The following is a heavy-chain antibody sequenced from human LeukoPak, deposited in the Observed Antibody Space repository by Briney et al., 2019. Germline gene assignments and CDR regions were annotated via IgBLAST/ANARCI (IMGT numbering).Heavy chain of an antibody. CDR1: GFTFSSYA. D-gene: IGHD3-10*01. Sequence: GGSLRLSCAASGFTFSSYAMHWVRQAPGKGLEWVAVISYDGSNKYYADSVKGRFTISRDNSKNTLYLQMSSLRADDTAVYYCAKDFHYYYGSGSYPTSYFDYWGQGTLVTVSS. J-gene: IGHJ4*02. CDR2: ISYDGSNK. CDR3: AKDFHYYYGSGSYPTSYFDY. V-gene: IGHV3-30-3*01.